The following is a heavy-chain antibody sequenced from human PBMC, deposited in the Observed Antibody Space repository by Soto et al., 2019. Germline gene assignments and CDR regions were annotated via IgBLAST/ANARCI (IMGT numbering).Heavy chain of an antibody. J-gene: IGHJ4*02. D-gene: IGHD1-7*01. V-gene: IGHV3-48*03. Sequence: PGGSLRLSCAASGLTFSTYEMNWVRQAPGKGLEWVSYIRGGGSPILYADSVKGRFTISRDNAKNSLYLQMNSLRAEDTAIYYCASKIFGTTYFHYWGQGALVTVSS. CDR3: ASKIFGTTYFHY. CDR1: GLTFSTYE. CDR2: IRGGGSPI.